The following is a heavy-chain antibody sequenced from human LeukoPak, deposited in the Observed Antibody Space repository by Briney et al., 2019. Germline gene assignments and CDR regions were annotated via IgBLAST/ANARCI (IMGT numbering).Heavy chain of an antibody. D-gene: IGHD6-19*01. CDR2: IKRKTDGGTT. CDR1: GFTFSDAW. Sequence: GGSLRLSCAASGFTFSDAWMSWVRQAPGKGLEWVGRIKRKTDGGTTDYAAPVKGRFTISRDDSKNTLYLQMNSLKTEDTAVYFCATGTEQQWLSLDYWGQGTLVTVSS. J-gene: IGHJ4*02. V-gene: IGHV3-15*01. CDR3: ATGTEQQWLSLDY.